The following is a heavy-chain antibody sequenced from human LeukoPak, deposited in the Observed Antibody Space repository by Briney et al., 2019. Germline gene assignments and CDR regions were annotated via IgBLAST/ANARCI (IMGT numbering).Heavy chain of an antibody. CDR2: ISSSSSTI. CDR1: GFTFSSYS. V-gene: IGHV3-48*01. J-gene: IGHJ4*02. Sequence: QSGGSLRLSCAASGFTFSSYSMNWVRQAPGKGLEWVSYISSSSSTIYYADSVKGRFTISRDNAKNSLYLQMNSLRAEDTAVYYCAREVSFGIDYWGQGTLVTVSS. D-gene: IGHD3-3*01. CDR3: AREVSFGIDY.